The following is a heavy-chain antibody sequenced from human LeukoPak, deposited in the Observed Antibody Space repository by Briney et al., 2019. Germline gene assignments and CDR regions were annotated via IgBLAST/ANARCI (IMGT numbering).Heavy chain of an antibody. D-gene: IGHD3-16*01. CDR3: ARANYVWGSYVY. CDR1: GGSISDYY. CDR2: IYTGGNS. J-gene: IGHJ4*02. V-gene: IGHV4-4*07. Sequence: SETLSLTCTVSGGSISDYYWSWIRQPAGKGLEWIGHIYTGGNSNYNPSLESRVTMSVDTSKNQFSLKLRSVTAADTAVYYCARANYVWGSYVYWGQGTLVTVSS.